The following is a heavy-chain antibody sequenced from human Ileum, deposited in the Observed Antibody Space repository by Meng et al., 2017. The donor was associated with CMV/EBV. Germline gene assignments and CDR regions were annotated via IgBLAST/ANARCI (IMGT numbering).Heavy chain of an antibody. CDR3: ARSSSSGRVSPDPEDYYDY. V-gene: IGHV1-18*01. Sequence: ASVKVSCKASGYTFNTYGISWVRQAPGQGLEWMGWISVYHGYTNYAQKFQGRVTMTTDTSTSTAYMELRGLRSDDTAVYFCARSSSSGRVSPDPEDYYDYWGQGTLVTVPQ. CDR2: ISVYHGYT. D-gene: IGHD6-19*01. J-gene: IGHJ4*02. CDR1: GYTFNTYG.